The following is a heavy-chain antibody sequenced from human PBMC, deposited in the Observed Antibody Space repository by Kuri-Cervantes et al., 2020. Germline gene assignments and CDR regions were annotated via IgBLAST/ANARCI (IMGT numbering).Heavy chain of an antibody. Sequence: GESLKISCAASGFTFSSYAMSWVRQAPGKGLEWVSAISGSGGSTYYADSVKGRFTISRDNSKNTLYMQMYSLRAEDTAVYYCARDGGYDASDIWGQGTMVTVSS. CDR2: ISGSGGST. D-gene: IGHD5-12*01. CDR3: ARDGGYDASDI. V-gene: IGHV3-23*01. CDR1: GFTFSSYA. J-gene: IGHJ3*02.